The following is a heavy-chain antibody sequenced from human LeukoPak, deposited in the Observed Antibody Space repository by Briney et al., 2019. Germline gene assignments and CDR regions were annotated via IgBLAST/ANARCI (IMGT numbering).Heavy chain of an antibody. CDR1: GFTFSNYE. Sequence: GGSLRLSCAASGFTFSNYEMSWVRQAPGKGLEWVSYISGSDTTYYADSVKGRFTVSRDNAKNSLYLQMNSLRAEDTAVYYCATVGGPMVRGVIIPQVFDHWGQGTLVTASS. J-gene: IGHJ4*02. CDR3: ATVGGPMVRGVIIPQVFDH. V-gene: IGHV3-48*03. D-gene: IGHD3-10*01. CDR2: ISGSDTT.